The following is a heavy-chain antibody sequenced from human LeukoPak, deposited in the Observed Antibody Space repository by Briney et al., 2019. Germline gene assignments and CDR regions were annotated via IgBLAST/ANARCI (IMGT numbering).Heavy chain of an antibody. Sequence: GGSLRLSCAASGFTFSSSAMSWVRRVPGKGLEWVSGISASGGSTSYADSVRGRFTISRDSSKNTLFLHMNTLRAEDTAIYYCAKDRTVGASYWYFDLWGRGTLVTVSS. J-gene: IGHJ2*01. CDR3: AKDRTVGASYWYFDL. D-gene: IGHD1-26*01. CDR2: ISASGGST. V-gene: IGHV3-23*01. CDR1: GFTFSSSA.